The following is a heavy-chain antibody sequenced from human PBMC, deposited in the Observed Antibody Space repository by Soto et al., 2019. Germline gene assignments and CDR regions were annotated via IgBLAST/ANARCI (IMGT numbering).Heavy chain of an antibody. CDR2: INPNSGGT. CDR1: GYTFTGYY. Sequence: ASVKVSCKASGYTFTGYYMHWVRQAPGQGLEWMGWINPNSGGTNYAQKFQGWVTMTRVTSISTAYMELSRLRSDDTAVYYCASSLYCSGGSCYPDIGAFDIWGQGTMVTVSS. J-gene: IGHJ3*02. CDR3: ASSLYCSGGSCYPDIGAFDI. V-gene: IGHV1-2*04. D-gene: IGHD2-15*01.